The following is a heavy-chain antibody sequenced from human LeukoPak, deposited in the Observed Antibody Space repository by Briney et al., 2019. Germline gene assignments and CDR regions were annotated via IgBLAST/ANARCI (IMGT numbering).Heavy chain of an antibody. CDR3: ARDSGFWLY. Sequence: SETLSLTCTVSGDSITSGSYYWGWIRQTPGKRLEWIGNIYSDGDTSFNPSLKGRITMSVDTSKNQFSLRLNSVTAADTAVYFCARDSGFWLYWGQGILVSVSS. V-gene: IGHV4-39*07. D-gene: IGHD3-22*01. CDR2: IYSDGDT. J-gene: IGHJ4*02. CDR1: GDSITSGSYY.